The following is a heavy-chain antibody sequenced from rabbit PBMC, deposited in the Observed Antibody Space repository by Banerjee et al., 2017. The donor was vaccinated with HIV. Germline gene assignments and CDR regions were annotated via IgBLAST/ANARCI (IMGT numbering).Heavy chain of an antibody. J-gene: IGHJ4*01. D-gene: IGHD4-2*01. CDR3: ARDAGYVGSNL. CDR2: IYGGSSGST. CDR1: GFSFSSSYW. V-gene: IGHV1S45*01. Sequence: QEQLEESGGDLVKPEGSLTLTCTASGFSFSSSYWICWVRQAPGKGLEWIACIYGGSSGSTQYASWAKGRFTISKTSSTTVTLQMTSLTAADTATYFCARDAGYVGSNLWGPGTLVTVS.